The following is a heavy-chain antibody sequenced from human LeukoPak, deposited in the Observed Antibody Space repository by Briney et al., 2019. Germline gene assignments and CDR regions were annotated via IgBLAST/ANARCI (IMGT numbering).Heavy chain of an antibody. V-gene: IGHV3-74*01. CDR1: GFTFSTYW. Sequence: GGSLRLSCEASGFTFSTYWMHWVRQAPGKGLVWVSRLNSDGTFTDYADSVKGRFTISRDNAKNTLYLQMSSLRAEDTAVYYCAKPGRGWLHPMYDYWGQGTLVTVSS. D-gene: IGHD5-12*01. CDR3: AKPGRGWLHPMYDY. CDR2: LNSDGTFT. J-gene: IGHJ4*02.